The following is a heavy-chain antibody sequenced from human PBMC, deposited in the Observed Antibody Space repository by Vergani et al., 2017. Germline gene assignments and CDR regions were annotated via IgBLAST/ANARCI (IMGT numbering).Heavy chain of an antibody. CDR1: GFTFSSYA. Sequence: EVQLLESGGGLVQPGGSLRLSCAASGFTFSSYAMSWVRQAPGKGPEWVSAISGSGGSTYYADSVKGRFTISRDNSKNTLYLQMNSLRAEDTAVYYCAKAWDYYDSSGSTSFDYWGQGTLVTVSS. V-gene: IGHV3-23*01. J-gene: IGHJ4*02. D-gene: IGHD3-22*01. CDR2: ISGSGGST. CDR3: AKAWDYYDSSGSTSFDY.